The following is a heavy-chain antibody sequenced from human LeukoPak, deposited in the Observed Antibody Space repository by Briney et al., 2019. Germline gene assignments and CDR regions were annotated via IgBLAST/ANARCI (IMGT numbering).Heavy chain of an antibody. D-gene: IGHD4-17*01. V-gene: IGHV3-21*01. CDR1: GFAFSSYR. Sequence: PWGSLRLSCAASGFAFSSYRMVWVRQAPGKGLEWVSSISGNSRDIHYADSVNGRFTISRDNAQMSLHLQINTLRVEDTAVYFCVREFDYVSYFFDYWGQGTLVTVSS. J-gene: IGHJ4*02. CDR2: ISGNSRDI. CDR3: VREFDYVSYFFDY.